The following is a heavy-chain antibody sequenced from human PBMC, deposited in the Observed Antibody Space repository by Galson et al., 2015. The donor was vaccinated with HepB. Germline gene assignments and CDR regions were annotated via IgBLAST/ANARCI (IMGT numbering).Heavy chain of an antibody. D-gene: IGHD3-3*01. CDR1: GYTFTSYG. Sequence: SVKVSCKASGYTFTSYGISWVRQAPGQGLEWMGWISAYNGNTNYAQKLQGRVTMTTDTSTSTAYMELRSLRSDDTAVYYCARDPYDFWSGYYVPLDAFDIWGQGTMVTVSS. V-gene: IGHV1-18*01. J-gene: IGHJ3*02. CDR3: ARDPYDFWSGYYVPLDAFDI. CDR2: ISAYNGNT.